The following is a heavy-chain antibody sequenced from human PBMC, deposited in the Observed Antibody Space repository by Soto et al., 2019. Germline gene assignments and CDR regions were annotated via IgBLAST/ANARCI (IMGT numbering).Heavy chain of an antibody. CDR3: ARDPLGYSSSWLRSYGMDV. CDR2: IWYDGSNK. CDR1: GFTFSSYG. J-gene: IGHJ6*02. Sequence: GGSLRLSCAASGFTFSSYGMHWVRQAPGKGLEWVAVIWYDGSNKYYADSVKGRFTISRDNSKNTLYLQMNSLRAEDTAVYYCARDPLGYSSSWLRSYGMDVWGQGTTVTVSS. D-gene: IGHD6-13*01. V-gene: IGHV3-33*01.